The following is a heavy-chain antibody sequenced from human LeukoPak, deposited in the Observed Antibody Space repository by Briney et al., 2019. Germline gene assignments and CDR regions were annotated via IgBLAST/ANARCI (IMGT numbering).Heavy chain of an antibody. CDR3: AKGGYCSGGSCYFDAFDI. J-gene: IGHJ3*02. CDR1: GFTFSTYA. Sequence: GGSLRLSCAASGFTFSTYAMSWVRQAPGKGLEWVSAISGSGGSTYYADSVKGRFTIARDNSKNTLYLQMNSLRAEDTAVYYCAKGGYCSGGSCYFDAFDIWGQGTMVTVCS. V-gene: IGHV3-23*01. D-gene: IGHD2-15*01. CDR2: ISGSGGST.